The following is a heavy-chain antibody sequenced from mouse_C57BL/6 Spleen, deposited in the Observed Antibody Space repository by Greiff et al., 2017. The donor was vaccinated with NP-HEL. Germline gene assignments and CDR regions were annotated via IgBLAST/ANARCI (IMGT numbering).Heavy chain of an antibody. Sequence: VQLQQSGPELVKPGASVKISCKASGYAFSSSWMNWVKQRPGKGLEWIGRIYPGDGDTNYNGKFKGKATLTADKSSSTAYMQLSSLTSEDSAVYCCERDYDYERTWFAYWGQGTLVTVSA. CDR1: GYAFSSSW. D-gene: IGHD2-4*01. V-gene: IGHV1-82*01. CDR3: ERDYDYERTWFAY. CDR2: IYPGDGDT. J-gene: IGHJ3*01.